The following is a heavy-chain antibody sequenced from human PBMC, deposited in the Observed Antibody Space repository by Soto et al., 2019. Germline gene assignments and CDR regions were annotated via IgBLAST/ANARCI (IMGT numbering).Heavy chain of an antibody. Sequence: QEQLVQSGAEVKKPGASVKVSCKASGYTFSGYYIHWLRQAPGQGLEWMGWINPNSGGTNYAQKFQGRVTVTRDTHTSTAYMELSRLTSDDTAVYYCTSSLTEGYCTITGCYTRPLYGMDVWGQGTTVTVSS. J-gene: IGHJ6*02. CDR1: GYTFSGYY. D-gene: IGHD2-2*02. CDR3: TSSLTEGYCTITGCYTRPLYGMDV. CDR2: INPNSGGT. V-gene: IGHV1-2*02.